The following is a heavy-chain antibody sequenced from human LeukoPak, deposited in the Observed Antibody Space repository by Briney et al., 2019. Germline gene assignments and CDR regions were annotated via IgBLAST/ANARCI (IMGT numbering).Heavy chain of an antibody. J-gene: IGHJ5*02. Sequence: GESLKISCKGSGYSFTSYWVGWVRQMPGKSLEWMGIIYPGDSDTRYSPSFQDQVTISADKSISTAYLQWSSLKASDTAMYYCARIIAAAGPYNWFDPWGQGTLVTVSS. CDR2: IYPGDSDT. V-gene: IGHV5-51*01. D-gene: IGHD6-13*01. CDR3: ARIIAAAGPYNWFDP. CDR1: GYSFTSYW.